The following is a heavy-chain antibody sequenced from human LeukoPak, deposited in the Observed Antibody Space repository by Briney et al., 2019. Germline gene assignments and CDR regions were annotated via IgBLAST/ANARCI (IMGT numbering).Heavy chain of an antibody. CDR2: IRYDGSNK. CDR3: ARGVRGLGVYYYYYMDV. J-gene: IGHJ6*03. CDR1: GFIFSSFG. D-gene: IGHD1-26*01. V-gene: IGHV3-30*02. Sequence: PGRSLRLSCAASGFIFSSFGMHWVRQAPGKGLEWVALIRYDGSNKYYVDSVKGRFTISRDNSKNTLYLQMNSLRAEDTAVYYCARGVRGLGVYYYYYMDVWGKGTTVTVSS.